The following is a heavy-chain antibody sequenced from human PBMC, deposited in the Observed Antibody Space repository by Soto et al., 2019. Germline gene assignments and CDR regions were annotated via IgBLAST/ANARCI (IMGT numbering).Heavy chain of an antibody. V-gene: IGHV3-23*01. CDR3: AKGGYYGSGVMDV. Sequence: EVQLLESGGGLVQPGGSLRLSCAASGFTFSSYAMSWVRQAPGKGLEWALAICGSGGSTYYADSVKGRFTISRDNSKNTLYLQMNSLRAEDTAVYYCAKGGYYGSGVMDVWGQGTTVTVSS. CDR2: ICGSGGST. CDR1: GFTFSSYA. J-gene: IGHJ6*02. D-gene: IGHD3-10*01.